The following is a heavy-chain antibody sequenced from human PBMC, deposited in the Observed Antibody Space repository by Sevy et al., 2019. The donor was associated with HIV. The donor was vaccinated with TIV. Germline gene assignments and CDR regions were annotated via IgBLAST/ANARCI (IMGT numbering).Heavy chain of an antibody. J-gene: IGHJ6*02. CDR3: ARDLNSGYANYYYYGMDV. D-gene: IGHD5-12*01. CDR1: GFTFINHA. V-gene: IGHV3-30*04. CDR2: ISYDGSNK. Sequence: GGSLRLSCAASGFTFINHAMHWVRQAPGEGLELVTVISYDGSNKYYADSVKGRFTISRDTSKSTVYLQMDSLRAEDTAVYYCARDLNSGYANYYYYGMDVWGQGTTVTVSS.